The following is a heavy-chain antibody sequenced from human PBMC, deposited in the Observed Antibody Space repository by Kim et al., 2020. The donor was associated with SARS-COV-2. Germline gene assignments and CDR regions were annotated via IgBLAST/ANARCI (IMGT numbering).Heavy chain of an antibody. V-gene: IGHV4-30-2*05. J-gene: IGHJ6*02. D-gene: IGHD3-3*01. CDR3: ARDIGTPYDFSGGMDV. Sequence: RKSRVTISVDTSKNQFSLKLSSVTAADTAVYYCARDIGTPYDFSGGMDVWGQGTTVTVSS.